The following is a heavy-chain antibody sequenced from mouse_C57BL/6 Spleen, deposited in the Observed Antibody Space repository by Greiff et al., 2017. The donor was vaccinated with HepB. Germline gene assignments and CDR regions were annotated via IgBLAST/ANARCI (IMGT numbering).Heavy chain of an antibody. CDR3: AREALRSKGYFDY. CDR2: ISSGGSYT. J-gene: IGHJ2*01. Sequence: EVMLVESGGDLVKPGGSLKLSCAASGFTFSSYGMSWVRQTPDKRLEWVATISSGGSYTYYPDSVKGRFTISRDNAKNTLYLQMSSLKSEDTAMYYCAREALRSKGYFDYWGQGTTLTVSS. V-gene: IGHV5-6*01. CDR1: GFTFSSYG. D-gene: IGHD1-1*01.